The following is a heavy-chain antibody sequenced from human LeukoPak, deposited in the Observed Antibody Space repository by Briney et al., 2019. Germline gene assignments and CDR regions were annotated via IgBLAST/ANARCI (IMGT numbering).Heavy chain of an antibody. D-gene: IGHD3-22*01. CDR3: AKDGPVWGYYDSSGHFDY. V-gene: IGHV3-23*01. Sequence: PGGSLRLSCAASGFTFSSYAMSWVRQAPGKGLEWVSGISGSGGSTYYADSVKGRFTISRDNSKNTLYLQMNSLRAEDTAVYYCAKDGPVWGYYDSSGHFDYWGQGTLVTVSS. CDR2: ISGSGGST. CDR1: GFTFSSYA. J-gene: IGHJ4*02.